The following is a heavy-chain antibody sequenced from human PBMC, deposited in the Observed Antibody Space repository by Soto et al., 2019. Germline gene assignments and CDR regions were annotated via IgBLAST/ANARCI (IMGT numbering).Heavy chain of an antibody. CDR3: AKGSQGGPYFDY. V-gene: IGHV3-23*01. Sequence: VGSLRLSCAASGFTFSSYAMSWVRQAPGKGLEWVSAISGSGGSTYYADSVKGRFTISRDNSKNTLYLQMNSLRAEDTAVYYCAKGSQGGPYFDYWGQGTLVTVSS. CDR1: GFTFSSYA. D-gene: IGHD2-15*01. CDR2: ISGSGGST. J-gene: IGHJ4*02.